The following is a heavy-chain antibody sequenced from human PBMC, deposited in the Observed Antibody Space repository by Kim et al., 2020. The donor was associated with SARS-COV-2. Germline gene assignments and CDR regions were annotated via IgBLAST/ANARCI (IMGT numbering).Heavy chain of an antibody. CDR3: ARGLSSGWYSYYYYYGMDV. V-gene: IGHV3-30*04. Sequence: GGSLRLSCAASGFTFSSYAMHWVRQAPGKGLEWVAVISYDGSNKYYADSVKGRFTISRDNSKNTLYLQMNSLRAEDTAVYYCARGLSSGWYSYYYYYGMDVWGQGTTVTVSS. D-gene: IGHD6-19*01. CDR1: GFTFSSYA. J-gene: IGHJ6*02. CDR2: ISYDGSNK.